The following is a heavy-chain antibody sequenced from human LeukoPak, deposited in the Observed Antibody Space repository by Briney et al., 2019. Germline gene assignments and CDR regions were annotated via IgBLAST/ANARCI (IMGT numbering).Heavy chain of an antibody. J-gene: IGHJ3*02. CDR3: AKLAADIVVVPAAEPNDALDI. D-gene: IGHD2-2*01. V-gene: IGHV3-23*01. CDR1: GFTFSSYA. Sequence: GGSLRLSCAASGFTFSSYAMSWGRQAPGKGLELASAISGSGGSTYYADSVKGRFTISRDNSKSTRYLQMNSLRAEDTAVYYCAKLAADIVVVPAAEPNDALDIWGQGTMVTVSS. CDR2: ISGSGGST.